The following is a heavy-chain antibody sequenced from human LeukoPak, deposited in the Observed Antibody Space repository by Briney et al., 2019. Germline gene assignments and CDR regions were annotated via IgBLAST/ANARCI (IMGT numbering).Heavy chain of an antibody. CDR2: IYYSGTT. CDR1: GGSISDYY. V-gene: IGHV4-59*01. D-gene: IGHD6-13*01. CDR3: ARGTRSWSWYLDL. Sequence: SSETLSLTCTVSGGSISDYYWSWIRQPPGKGLEWIGYIYYSGTTDHNPSLKSRVTISVGTSRNQFSLKVTSVTAADTAVYYCARGTRSWSWYLDLWGRGTLVTVSA. J-gene: IGHJ2*01.